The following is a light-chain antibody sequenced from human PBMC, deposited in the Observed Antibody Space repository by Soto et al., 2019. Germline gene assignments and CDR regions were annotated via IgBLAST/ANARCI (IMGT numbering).Light chain of an antibody. CDR1: SSDVGSYNL. J-gene: IGLJ1*01. Sequence: QSALTQPASVYGSPGQSITISCTGTSSDVGSYNLVSWYQQHPGKAPKLMIYEVSKRPSGVSNRFSGSKSGNTASLTISGLQAEDEADYYCCSYAGSSTYVFGTGT. V-gene: IGLV2-23*02. CDR3: CSYAGSSTYV. CDR2: EVS.